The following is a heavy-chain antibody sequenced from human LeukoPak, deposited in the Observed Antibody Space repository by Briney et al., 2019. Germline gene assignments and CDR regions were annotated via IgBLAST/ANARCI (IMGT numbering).Heavy chain of an antibody. CDR2: INTNTGNP. CDR1: GYTFTNYA. Sequence: VASVKVSCKASGYTFTNYAMNWVRQAPGQGLEWMGWINTNTGNPTYAQGSTGRFVFSLDTSVSTAYLQISSLKAEDTAVYYCARDPNHYYDSSAYYGDYWGQGTLVTVSS. CDR3: ARDPNHYYDSSAYYGDY. V-gene: IGHV7-4-1*02. J-gene: IGHJ4*02. D-gene: IGHD3-22*01.